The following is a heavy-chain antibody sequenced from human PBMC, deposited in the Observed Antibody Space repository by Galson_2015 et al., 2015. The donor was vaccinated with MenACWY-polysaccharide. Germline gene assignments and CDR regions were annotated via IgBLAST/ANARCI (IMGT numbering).Heavy chain of an antibody. D-gene: IGHD2-15*01. V-gene: IGHV1-3*04. CDR2: INIGKGST. CDR1: GYTFSRSV. CDR3: ARDSGGWHFGP. Sequence: SVKVSCKASGYTFSRSVMHWVRQAPGHSPEWMGWINIGKGSTKYSQKFQGRVSIARDPSATPVYMELNSLTSEDTAVYYCARDSGGWHFGPWGQGSLLPVSP. J-gene: IGHJ5*02.